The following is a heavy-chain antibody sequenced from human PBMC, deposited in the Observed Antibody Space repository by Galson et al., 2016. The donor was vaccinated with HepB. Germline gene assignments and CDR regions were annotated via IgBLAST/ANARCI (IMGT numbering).Heavy chain of an antibody. J-gene: IGHJ5*02. CDR1: GFIFSTYW. D-gene: IGHD6-19*01. CDR3: ARAASGWFFDWFDP. V-gene: IGHV3-7*03. Sequence: SLRLSCAASGFIFSTYWMSWVRQAPGRGLEWVANIKQDGSEKYYVDSVKGRFTISRDNAKNSLYLQMNSLRAEDTAVYYCARAASGWFFDWFDPWGRGTLVTVSS. CDR2: IKQDGSEK.